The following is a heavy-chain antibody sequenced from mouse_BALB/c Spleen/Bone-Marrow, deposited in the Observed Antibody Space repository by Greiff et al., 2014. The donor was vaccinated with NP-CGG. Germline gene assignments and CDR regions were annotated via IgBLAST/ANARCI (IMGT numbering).Heavy chain of an antibody. V-gene: IGHV5-6-3*01. CDR2: INSNGGST. Sequence: EVQGVESGGGLVQPGGSLKLSCAASGFTFSSYGMSWVRQTPDKRLELVATINSNGGSTYYPDSVKGRFTISRDNAKNTLYLQMSSLKSEDTAMYYWARDMITTRGFAYWGQGTLVTVSA. CDR3: ARDMITTRGFAY. J-gene: IGHJ3*01. CDR1: GFTFSSYG. D-gene: IGHD2-4*01.